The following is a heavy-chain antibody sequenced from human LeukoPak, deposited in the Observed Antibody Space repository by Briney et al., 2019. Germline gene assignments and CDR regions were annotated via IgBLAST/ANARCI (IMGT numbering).Heavy chain of an antibody. CDR3: ARGMKRSGWCFDY. D-gene: IGHD6-13*01. CDR2: ISGSGGST. V-gene: IGHV3-23*01. J-gene: IGHJ4*02. CDR1: GFTFSSYA. Sequence: QPGGSLRLSCAASGFTFSSYAMSWVPQAPGKGLEWVSAISGSGGSTYYADSVKGRFTISRDNSKNTLYLQMNSLRAEDTAVYYCARGMKRSGWCFDYWGQRTLVTVSS.